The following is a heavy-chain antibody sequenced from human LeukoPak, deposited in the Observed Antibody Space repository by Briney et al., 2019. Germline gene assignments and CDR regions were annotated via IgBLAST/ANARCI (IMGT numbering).Heavy chain of an antibody. CDR3: ARHYHGDYPDY. Sequence: SETLSLTCAVYGGSFSGYYWSWIRQPTGKGLEWIGSIYYSGSTYYNPSLKGRVTISVDTSKNQFSLKLSSVTAADTAVYYCARHYHGDYPDYWGQGTLVTVSS. CDR2: IYYSGST. V-gene: IGHV4-34*01. D-gene: IGHD4-17*01. CDR1: GGSFSGYY. J-gene: IGHJ4*02.